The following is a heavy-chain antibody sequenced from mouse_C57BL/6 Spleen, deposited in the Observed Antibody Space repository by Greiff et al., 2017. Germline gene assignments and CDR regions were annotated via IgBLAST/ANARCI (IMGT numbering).Heavy chain of an antibody. CDR1: GFTFSSYA. CDR3: TRGGDYYGSSYFFDY. CDR2: ISSGGDYI. J-gene: IGHJ2*01. V-gene: IGHV5-9-1*02. D-gene: IGHD1-1*01. Sequence: DVKLVESGEGLVKPGGSLKLSCAASGFTFSSYAMSWVRQTPEKRLEWVAYISSGGDYIYYADTVKGRFTISRDNARNTLYLQMSSLKSEDTAMYYCTRGGDYYGSSYFFDYWGQGTTLTVSS.